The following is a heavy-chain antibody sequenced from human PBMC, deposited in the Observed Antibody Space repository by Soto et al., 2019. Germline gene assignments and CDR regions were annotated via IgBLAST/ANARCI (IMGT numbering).Heavy chain of an antibody. CDR1: GVSSMSFY. Sequence: QVRLQESGPGVVRPSETLSLTCTVSGVSSMSFYWSWLRQSPGKGLEWIGYIFDNGDVKYNPSLMSRLTMSIDMSKNEFSLRLKSVTAADTAMYYCARGWGSKWYYFDSWGEGTLVTVSS. CDR3: ARGWGSKWYYFDS. V-gene: IGHV4-59*13. J-gene: IGHJ4*02. CDR2: IFDNGDV. D-gene: IGHD3-16*01.